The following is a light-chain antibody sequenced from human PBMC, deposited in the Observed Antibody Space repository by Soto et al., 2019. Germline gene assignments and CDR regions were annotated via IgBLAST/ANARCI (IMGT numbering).Light chain of an antibody. Sequence: DIQMTQSPSTLSASVGDSVTITCRASQNIRNWLAWYQQKPGKAPKRLIYAASSLQSGVPSRFSGSGSGTEFTLTISSLQPEDFATYYCLQHNSYPPKTFGQGTKVDI. CDR3: LQHNSYPPKT. CDR2: AAS. CDR1: QNIRNW. V-gene: IGKV1-17*01. J-gene: IGKJ1*01.